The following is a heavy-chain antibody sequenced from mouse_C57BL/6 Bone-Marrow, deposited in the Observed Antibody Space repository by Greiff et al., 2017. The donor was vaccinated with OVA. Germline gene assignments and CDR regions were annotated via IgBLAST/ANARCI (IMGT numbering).Heavy chain of an antibody. V-gene: IGHV1-69*01. J-gene: IGHJ3*01. CDR2: IDPSDSYT. Sequence: QVQLQQSGAELVMPGASVKLSCKASGYTFTSYWMHWVKQRPGQGLEWIGEIDPSDSYTNYNQKFKGKSTLTVDKSSSTAYMQLSSLTSEDSAVYYCARGGYSNYLSFAYWGQGTLVTVSA. CDR1: GYTFTSYW. CDR3: ARGGYSNYLSFAY. D-gene: IGHD2-5*01.